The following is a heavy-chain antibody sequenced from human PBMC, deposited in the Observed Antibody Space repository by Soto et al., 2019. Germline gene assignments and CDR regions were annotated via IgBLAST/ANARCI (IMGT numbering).Heavy chain of an antibody. V-gene: IGHV4-4*07. CDR1: GVSVSSYT. CDR3: PRDGMTTGDN. Sequence: PSETLTLTCLVSGVSVSSYTWSWVRQPANKGLEWIGRVFSSVSATYSPSLTSRVRISMDTPENRISLKLDSVTAADAGVYYCPRDGMTTGDNWGPGTMVTVSS. J-gene: IGHJ4*02. D-gene: IGHD1-1*01. CDR2: VFSSVSA.